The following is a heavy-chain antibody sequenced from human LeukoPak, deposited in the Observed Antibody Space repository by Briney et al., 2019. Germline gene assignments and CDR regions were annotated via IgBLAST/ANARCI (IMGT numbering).Heavy chain of an antibody. CDR1: GYSISSGYY. Sequence: SETLSLTCTVSGYSISSGYYWGWIRQPPGKGLEWIGSIYHSGSTYYNPSLKSRVTISVDTSKNQFSLKLSSMTAADTAVYYCARSIVGATFDYWGQGTLVTVSS. J-gene: IGHJ4*02. D-gene: IGHD1-26*01. CDR3: ARSIVGATFDY. CDR2: IYHSGST. V-gene: IGHV4-38-2*02.